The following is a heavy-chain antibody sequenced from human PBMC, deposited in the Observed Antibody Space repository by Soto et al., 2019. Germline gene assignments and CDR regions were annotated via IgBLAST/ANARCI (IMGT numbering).Heavy chain of an antibody. Sequence: ASVEVSCKASGYTSTGYYMHWVRQAPGQGLEWMGWINPNSGGTNYAQKFQGRVTMTRDTSISTAYMELSRLRSDDTAVYYCARASGSYSDLDYWGQGTLVTVSS. J-gene: IGHJ4*02. CDR1: GYTSTGYY. CDR3: ARASGSYSDLDY. V-gene: IGHV1-2*02. D-gene: IGHD1-26*01. CDR2: INPNSGGT.